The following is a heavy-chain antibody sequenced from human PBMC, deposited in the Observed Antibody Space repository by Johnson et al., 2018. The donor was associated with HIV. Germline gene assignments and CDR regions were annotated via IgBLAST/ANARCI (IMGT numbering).Heavy chain of an antibody. CDR3: ARGEQWLVPDSEDAFDI. J-gene: IGHJ3*02. CDR2: IKSKTDGWTT. CDR1: GFTFTNAW. D-gene: IGHD6-19*01. V-gene: IGHV3-15*01. Sequence: VHLVESGGGLVEPGGSLRLSCAASGFTFTNAWMSWVRQAPGKGLEWVGRIKSKTDGWTTDYAAPVKGRFTISRDDSKNTLYLQMNSLRAEDTAVYYCARGEQWLVPDSEDAFDIWGQGTMVTVSS.